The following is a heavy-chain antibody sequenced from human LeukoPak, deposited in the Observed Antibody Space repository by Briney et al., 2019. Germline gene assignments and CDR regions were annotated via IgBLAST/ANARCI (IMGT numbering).Heavy chain of an antibody. Sequence: ASVKISCKVSGYTFTSYGISWVRQAPGQGLEWMGWISAYNGNTNYAQKLQGRVTMTTDTSTSTAYMELRSLRSDDTAVYYCARGDTIRDAFDIWGQGTMVTVSS. CDR2: ISAYNGNT. V-gene: IGHV1-18*01. CDR1: GYTFTSYG. J-gene: IGHJ3*02. D-gene: IGHD2-21*01. CDR3: ARGDTIRDAFDI.